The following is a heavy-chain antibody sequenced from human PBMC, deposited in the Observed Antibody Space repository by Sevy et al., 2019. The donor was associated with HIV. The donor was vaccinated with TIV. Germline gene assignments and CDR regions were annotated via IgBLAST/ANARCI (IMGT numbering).Heavy chain of an antibody. D-gene: IGHD6-6*01. CDR3: ATEVDYSSSAFDY. CDR2: ISSSGHTI. Sequence: GGSLRLSCAASGFTFSDYYMSWIRQAPGKGLELVSYISSSGHTIYYVDSVKGRFTISRDDAKNSVYLQMNRLRADDTAVYYCATEVDYSSSAFDYWGQGTLVTVSS. V-gene: IGHV3-11*01. J-gene: IGHJ4*02. CDR1: GFTFSDYY.